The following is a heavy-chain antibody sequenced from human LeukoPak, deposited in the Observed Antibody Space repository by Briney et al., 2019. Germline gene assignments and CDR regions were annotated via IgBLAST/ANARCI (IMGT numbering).Heavy chain of an antibody. CDR1: GFTFSSYG. D-gene: IGHD5-12*01. V-gene: IGHV3-30*03. CDR2: ISYDGSNK. CDR3: ARGRGYDYVDSFDY. Sequence: PGRSLRLSCAASGFTFSSYGMHWVRQAPGKGLEWVAVISYDGSNKYYADSVKGRFTISRDNSKNTLYLQMNSLRAEDTAVYYCARGRGYDYVDSFDYWGQGTLVTVSS. J-gene: IGHJ4*02.